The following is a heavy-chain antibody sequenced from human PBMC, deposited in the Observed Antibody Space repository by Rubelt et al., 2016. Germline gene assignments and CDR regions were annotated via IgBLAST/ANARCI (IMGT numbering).Heavy chain of an antibody. D-gene: IGHD2-15*01. CDR3: ARPYCTSDNCYLEAFDI. CDR2: IYHSGSA. V-gene: IGHV4-4*02. CDR1: GGSIRSSHW. Sequence: QVQLQESGPGLVKSSGSLSLTCTVSGGSIRSSHWWSWVRQPPGKGLEWIGQIYHSGSANYSPSLKGRVTMSIDKSSDQFSLKLTSVTAADTAVYYCARPYCTSDNCYLEAFDIWGQGTMVTVSS. J-gene: IGHJ3*02.